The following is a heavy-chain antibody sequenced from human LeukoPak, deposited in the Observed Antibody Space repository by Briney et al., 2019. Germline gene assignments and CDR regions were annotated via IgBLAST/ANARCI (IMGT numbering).Heavy chain of an antibody. CDR3: ARDGYSSGWLESADY. J-gene: IGHJ4*02. CDR2: IIPIFGTA. CDR1: GCTFSSYA. D-gene: IGHD6-19*01. V-gene: IGHV1-69*05. Sequence: SVKVSCKASGCTFSSYAISWVRQAPGQGLEWMGRIIPIFGTANYAQKFQGRVTITTDESTSTAYMELSSLRSEDTAVYYCARDGYSSGWLESADYWGQGTLVTVSS.